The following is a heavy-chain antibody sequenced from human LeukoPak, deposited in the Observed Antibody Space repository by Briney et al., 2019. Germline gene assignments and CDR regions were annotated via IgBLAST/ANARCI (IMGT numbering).Heavy chain of an antibody. J-gene: IGHJ4*02. CDR2: FDPEDGET. V-gene: IGHV1-24*01. D-gene: IGHD2-2*01. Sequence: ASVTVSCTVSGYTLTELSMHWVRQAPGKGLEWMGGFDPEDGETIYAQKFQGRVTMTEDTSTDTAYMELSSLRSEDTAVYYCATDPHSYCSSTSCQFDYWGQGTLVTVSS. CDR3: ATDPHSYCSSTSCQFDY. CDR1: GYTLTELS.